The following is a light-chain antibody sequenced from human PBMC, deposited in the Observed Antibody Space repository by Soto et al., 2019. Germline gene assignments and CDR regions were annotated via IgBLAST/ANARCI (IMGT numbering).Light chain of an antibody. CDR3: CSYAGSSLWV. V-gene: IGLV2-11*01. CDR2: DVS. CDR1: SSDVGGYNY. J-gene: IGLJ3*02. Sequence: QSALTQPRSVSGSPGQSVTISCTGTSSDVGGYNYVSWYQHHPGKAPKLVIYDVSKWPSGVPDRFSGSKFGNTASLTISGLQAEDEADYYCCSYAGSSLWVFGGGTKLTVL.